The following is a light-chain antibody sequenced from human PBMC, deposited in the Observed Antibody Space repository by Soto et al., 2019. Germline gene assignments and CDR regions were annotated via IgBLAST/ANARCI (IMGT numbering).Light chain of an antibody. CDR1: SSDVGGYKY. CDR3: SSYTTSSIV. Sequence: QSALTQPASVSGSPGQSITLSCTGTSSDVGGYKYVSWYQHHPGKAPKLMIYEVSNRPSGVSNRFSGSKSGNTASLTISGLQAEDEADYYCSSYTTSSIVFXTGTKGTVL. CDR2: EVS. J-gene: IGLJ1*01. V-gene: IGLV2-14*01.